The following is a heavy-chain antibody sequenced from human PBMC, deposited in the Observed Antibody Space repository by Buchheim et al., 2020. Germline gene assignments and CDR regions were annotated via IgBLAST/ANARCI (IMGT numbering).Heavy chain of an antibody. CDR3: ARLNIAAAGTGLVVAKYYYYGMDV. V-gene: IGHV3-11*01. Sequence: QVQLVESGGGLVKPGGSLRLSCAASGFTFSDYYMSWIRQAPGKGLEWVSYISSSGSTIYYADSVKGRFTISRDNAKNSLYLQMNSLRAEDTAVYYCARLNIAAAGTGLVVAKYYYYGMDVWGQGTT. D-gene: IGHD6-13*01. CDR1: GFTFSDYY. CDR2: ISSSGSTI. J-gene: IGHJ6*02.